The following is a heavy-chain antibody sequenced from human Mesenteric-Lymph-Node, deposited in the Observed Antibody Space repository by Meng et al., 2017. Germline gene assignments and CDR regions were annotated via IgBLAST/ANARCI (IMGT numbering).Heavy chain of an antibody. Sequence: ASVKVSCKASGYTFTSYDINWVRQATGQGLEWMGWMNPNSGNTGYAQKFQGRVTMTRNTSISTAYMELSSLRSEDTAVYYCAREYSERAYYYGMDVWGQGTTVTVSS. J-gene: IGHJ6*02. V-gene: IGHV1-8*01. CDR1: GYTFTSYD. CDR2: MNPNSGNT. D-gene: IGHD5-12*01. CDR3: AREYSERAYYYGMDV.